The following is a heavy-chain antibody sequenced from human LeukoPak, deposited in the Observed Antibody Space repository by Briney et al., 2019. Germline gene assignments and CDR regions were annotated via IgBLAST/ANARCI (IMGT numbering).Heavy chain of an antibody. V-gene: IGHV3-21*01. Sequence: WGSLRLSCAASGFTFSSYSMNWVRQAPGKGLEWVSSSSSSSSYIYYADSVKGRFTISRDNAKNSLYLQMNSLRAEDTAVYYCAREAARAAAGTADYWGQGTLVTVSS. D-gene: IGHD6-13*01. CDR1: GFTFSSYS. CDR3: AREAARAAAGTADY. J-gene: IGHJ4*02. CDR2: SSSSSSYI.